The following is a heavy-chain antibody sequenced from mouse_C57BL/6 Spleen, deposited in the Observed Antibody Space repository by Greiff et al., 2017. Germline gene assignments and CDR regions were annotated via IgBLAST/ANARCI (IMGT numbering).Heavy chain of an antibody. J-gene: IGHJ4*01. D-gene: IGHD2-12*01. V-gene: IGHV1-64*01. Sequence: QVQLQQPGAELVKPGASVKLSCKASGYTFTSYWMHWVKQRPGQGLEWIGMIHPNSGSTNYNEKFKSKATLTVDKSSSTAYMQLSSLTSEDSAVYYCARGDDVGYAVDYWGQGTSVTVSS. CDR3: ARGDDVGYAVDY. CDR2: IHPNSGST. CDR1: GYTFTSYW.